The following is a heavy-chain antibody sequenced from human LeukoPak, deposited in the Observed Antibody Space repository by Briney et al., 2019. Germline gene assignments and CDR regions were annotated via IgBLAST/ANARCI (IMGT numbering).Heavy chain of an antibody. CDR2: ISGSGSST. CDR3: ATNRFYFDY. Sequence: GGSLRLSCAASGFTFSSYAMSWVRQAPGKGLEWVSGISGSGSSTYYADSVKGRFTISRDNSKTTLYLQMNTLRAEDTAIYYCATNRFYFDYWGQGTLVTVSS. J-gene: IGHJ4*02. V-gene: IGHV3-23*01. CDR1: GFTFSSYA.